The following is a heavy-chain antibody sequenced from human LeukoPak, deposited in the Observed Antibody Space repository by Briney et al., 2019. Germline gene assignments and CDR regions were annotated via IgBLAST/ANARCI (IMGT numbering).Heavy chain of an antibody. CDR2: ISGSGGST. J-gene: IGHJ3*02. D-gene: IGHD3-22*01. Sequence: GGSLRLSCAASGFTFSSYAMSWVRQAPGKGLEWVSAISGSGGSTYYADSVKGRFTISRDNSKNTLYLQMNSLRAEDTAVYYCAREETYYYDSSGSQDIWGQGTMVTVSS. CDR1: GFTFSSYA. CDR3: AREETYYYDSSGSQDI. V-gene: IGHV3-23*01.